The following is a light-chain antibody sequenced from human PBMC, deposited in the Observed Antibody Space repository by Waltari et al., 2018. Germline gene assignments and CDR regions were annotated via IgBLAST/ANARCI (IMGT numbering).Light chain of an antibody. CDR1: SHSIDTNS. J-gene: IGLJ3*02. V-gene: IGLV6-57*02. CDR3: QSYDSSNRWV. Sequence: NFILTQPQSVSKSPGKTVTISCTGSSHSIDTNSVPTSQQRPGSAPTTVIYEDNQRPSGVPDRFSGSIDSSSNSASLTISGLKTEDEADYYCQSYDSSNRWVFGGGTKLTVL. CDR2: EDN.